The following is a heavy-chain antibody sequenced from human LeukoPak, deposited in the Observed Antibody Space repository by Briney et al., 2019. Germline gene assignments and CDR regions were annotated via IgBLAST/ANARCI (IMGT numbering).Heavy chain of an antibody. CDR3: ARIKEQWLAYFDY. CDR1: GYSFTSYW. J-gene: IGHJ4*02. CDR2: IYPGDSDT. Sequence: GESLKISCKGSGYSFTSYWFGWVRQMPGKGLEWMGIIYPGDSDTRYSPSFQGQVTISADKSISTAYLQWSSLKASDTAMYYCARIKEQWLAYFDYWGQGTLVTVSS. D-gene: IGHD6-19*01. V-gene: IGHV5-51*01.